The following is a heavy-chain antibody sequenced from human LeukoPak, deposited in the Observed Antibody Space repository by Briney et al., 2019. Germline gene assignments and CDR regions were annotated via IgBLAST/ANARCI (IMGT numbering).Heavy chain of an antibody. CDR1: GFTFTSYG. V-gene: IGHV3-30*02. J-gene: IGHJ4*02. D-gene: IGHD3-3*01. CDR2: IRYDGSNK. CDR3: AKDLAKELLYRRGKYYFDY. Sequence: PGGSLRLSCAASGFTFTSYGMHWVRQAPGKGLEWVTFIRYDGSNKYYADSVKGRFTISRDNSKNTLYLQMNSLRAEDTAVYYCAKDLAKELLYRRGKYYFDYWGQGILVTVPS.